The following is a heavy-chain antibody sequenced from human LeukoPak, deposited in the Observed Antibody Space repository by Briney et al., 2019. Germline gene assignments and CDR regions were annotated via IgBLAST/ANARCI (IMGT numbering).Heavy chain of an antibody. CDR2: IRSKIYGGTT. J-gene: IGHJ4*02. V-gene: IGHV3-49*04. Sequence: GGSLRLSCTASGFTFDDYAMSWVRQAPGKGLGWVGFIRSKIYGGTTEYAASVKGRFTISRDDSNSVAYLQMNSLKIEDTAVYYCTRGGIVGATTDYFDYWGQGTLVTVSS. D-gene: IGHD1-26*01. CDR1: GFTFDDYA. CDR3: TRGGIVGATTDYFDY.